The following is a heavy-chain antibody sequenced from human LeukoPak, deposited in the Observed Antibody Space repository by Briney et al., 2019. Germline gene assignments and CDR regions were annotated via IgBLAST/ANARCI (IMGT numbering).Heavy chain of an antibody. V-gene: IGHV4-34*01. J-gene: IGHJ4*02. CDR1: GGSFSGCY. D-gene: IGHD5-24*01. Sequence: SETLSLTCAVYGGSFSGCYWSWIRQPPGKGLEWIGEINHSGSTNYNPSLKSRVTISVDTSKNQFSLKLSSVTAADTAVYYCASMATTSDYWGQGTLVTVSS. CDR2: INHSGST. CDR3: ASMATTSDY.